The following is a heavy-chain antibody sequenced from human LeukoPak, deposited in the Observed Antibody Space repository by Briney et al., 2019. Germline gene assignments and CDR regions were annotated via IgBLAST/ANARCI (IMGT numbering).Heavy chain of an antibody. Sequence: GGSLRLSCAASGFTFSNYAMHWVRQAPGKGLEWVSLISSGGTYEYYADSVKGLFTISRDNSKNTLYLQLNSLRAEDTAVYYCVRDRGRASVDYWGQGTLVTVS. J-gene: IGHJ4*02. CDR3: VRDRGRASVDY. CDR2: ISSGGTYE. D-gene: IGHD1-26*01. CDR1: GFTFSNYA. V-gene: IGHV3-30*01.